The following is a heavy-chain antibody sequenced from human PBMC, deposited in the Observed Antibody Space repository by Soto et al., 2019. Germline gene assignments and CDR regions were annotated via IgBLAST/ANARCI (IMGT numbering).Heavy chain of an antibody. V-gene: IGHV3-23*01. CDR1: GFTFNNYA. J-gene: IGHJ3*01. CDR3: ARVAWDNSGHEGFDV. Sequence: EVQLLESGGGLVQPGGSLRLSCAASGFTFNNYAMSWVRQAPGKGLEWVSAVTGSGGTTYYADFVKGRFTISRDNSKNTLDLQMNSLRAEDTAVYYCARVAWDNSGHEGFDVWGLGTMVTVSS. D-gene: IGHD6-25*01. CDR2: VTGSGGTT.